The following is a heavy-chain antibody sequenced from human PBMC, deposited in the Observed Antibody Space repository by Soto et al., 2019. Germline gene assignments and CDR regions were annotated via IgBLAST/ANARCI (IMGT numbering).Heavy chain of an antibody. CDR1: GGSISSSSYY. J-gene: IGHJ4*02. V-gene: IGHV4-39*01. D-gene: IGHD6-6*01. CDR3: ARRDGSSLPPDY. CDR2: IYYSGST. Sequence: SETLSLTCTVSGGSISSSSYYWGWIRQPPGKGLEWIGSIYYSGSTYYNPSLKSRVTISVDTSKNQFSLKLSSVTAADTAVYYCARRDGSSLPPDYWGQGTPVTVSP.